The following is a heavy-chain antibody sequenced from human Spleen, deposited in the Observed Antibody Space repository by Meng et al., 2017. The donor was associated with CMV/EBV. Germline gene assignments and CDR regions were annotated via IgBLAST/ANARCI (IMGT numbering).Heavy chain of an antibody. V-gene: IGHV1-18*01. CDR1: GYTFTSYG. CDR3: ARDSASGYRYSSSWYWDAFDI. Sequence: ASVKVSCKASGYTFTSYGISWVRQAPGQGLEWMGWSSAYNGNTNYAQKLQCRGTMTTDTSTSTAYMELRSLRSDDTAVYYCARDSASGYRYSSSWYWDAFDIWGQGTMVTVSS. J-gene: IGHJ3*02. CDR2: SSAYNGNT. D-gene: IGHD6-13*01.